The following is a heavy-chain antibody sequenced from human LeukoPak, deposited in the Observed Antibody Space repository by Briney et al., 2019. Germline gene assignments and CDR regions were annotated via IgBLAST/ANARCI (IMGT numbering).Heavy chain of an antibody. CDR3: ARAPLWATDYNWFDP. V-gene: IGHV1-18*01. D-gene: IGHD2-21*01. CDR1: GYTFTSYG. CDR2: ISAYNGNT. J-gene: IGHJ5*02. Sequence: ASVKVSCKASGYTFTSYGISWVRQAPGQGLEWMGWISAYNGNTNYAQKLQGRVTMTTDTSTSTAYMELRSLRSDDTAVYYCARAPLWATDYNWFDPWGQGTLVTVPS.